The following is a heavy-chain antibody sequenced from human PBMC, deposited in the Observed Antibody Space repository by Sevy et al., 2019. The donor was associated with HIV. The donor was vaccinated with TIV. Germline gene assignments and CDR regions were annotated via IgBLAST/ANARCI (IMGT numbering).Heavy chain of an antibody. J-gene: IGHJ6*02. CDR2: IYYSRST. CDR3: ARGDPELFYGMDV. Sequence: SEILSLTCTVSGDSISGYYWSWIRQPPGKGLEWIGYIYYSRSTTYNPSLKSRVTISKDTSKNQFSLKLSSVTAADTAVYYCARGDPELFYGMDVWGQGTTVTVSS. CDR1: GDSISGYY. V-gene: IGHV4-59*01. D-gene: IGHD1-7*01.